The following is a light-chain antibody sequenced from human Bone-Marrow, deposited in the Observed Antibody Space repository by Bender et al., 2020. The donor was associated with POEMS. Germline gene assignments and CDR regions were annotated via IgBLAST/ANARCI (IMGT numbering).Light chain of an antibody. Sequence: QSVVTQPPSLSEAPRQRVTISCSGSSSNIGNHGVNWYQQLPGEAPKLLIYYDDLLTPGVSDRFSASKSGNTASLTVSGLQAKDEADYYCSSYADNNKPGVFGGGTKLTVL. CDR3: SSYADNNKPGV. CDR1: SSNIGNHG. CDR2: YDD. V-gene: IGLV1-36*01. J-gene: IGLJ3*02.